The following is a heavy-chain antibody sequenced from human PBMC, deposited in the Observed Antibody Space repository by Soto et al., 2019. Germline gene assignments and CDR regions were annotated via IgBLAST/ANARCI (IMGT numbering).Heavy chain of an antibody. CDR1: GGSISGYY. CDR2: IHYSGST. J-gene: IGHJ5*02. Sequence: SDTLSLTCSVSGGSISGYYWSWIRQPPGKGLEWIGYIHYSGSTNYNPSLKSRVTISVDTSKSQFSLKLSSVTAADTAVYYCARCLAARGWIDPWGQGTQVTVSS. CDR3: ARCLAARGWIDP. V-gene: IGHV4-59*07. D-gene: IGHD6-6*01.